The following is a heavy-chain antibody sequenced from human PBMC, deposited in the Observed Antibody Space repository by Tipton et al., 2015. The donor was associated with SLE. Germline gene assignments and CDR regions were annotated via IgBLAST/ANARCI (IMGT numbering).Heavy chain of an antibody. J-gene: IGHJ4*02. CDR1: GGSFSGYY. V-gene: IGHV4-34*01. Sequence: TLSLTCAVYGGSFSGYYWSWIRQPPGKGLEWIGSIYYSGSTYYNPSLKSRVTISVDTSKNQFSLKLSPVTAADTAVYYCARDRYYYDSSGYSNYWGQGTLVTVSS. CDR3: ARDRYYYDSSGYSNY. CDR2: IYYSGST. D-gene: IGHD3-22*01.